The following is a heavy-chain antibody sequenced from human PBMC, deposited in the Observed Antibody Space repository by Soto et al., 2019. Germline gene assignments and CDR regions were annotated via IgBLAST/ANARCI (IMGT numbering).Heavy chain of an antibody. CDR1: GGSISSGGYY. J-gene: IGHJ5*02. CDR2: IYYSGTT. CDR3: ARERVEGSSSWYTQNWSDP. D-gene: IGHD6-13*01. V-gene: IGHV4-31*01. Sequence: QVQLQESGPGLVKPSQTLSLTCTVSGGSISSGGYYWSWIRQHPGKGLEWIGYIYYSGTTYYNPSLKSLVTISVDTSKNQFSLKLSSVTAADTAVYYCARERVEGSSSWYTQNWSDPWGQGTLVTVSS.